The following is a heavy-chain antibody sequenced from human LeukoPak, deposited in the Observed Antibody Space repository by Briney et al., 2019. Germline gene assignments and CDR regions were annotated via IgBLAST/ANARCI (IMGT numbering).Heavy chain of an antibody. CDR3: AQHSGWYEFDC. D-gene: IGHD6-19*01. CDR1: GGSISISNSNW. V-gene: IGHV4-4*02. CDR2: ISHSGST. J-gene: IGHJ4*02. Sequence: PSGTLPLTCAVSGGSISISNSNWWSWVRQPPGKGLEWIGEISHSGSTNYNPSLKSRVTISVDKSKNQFSLKLGSVTAADTAVYYCAQHSGWYEFDCWGQGTLVTVSS.